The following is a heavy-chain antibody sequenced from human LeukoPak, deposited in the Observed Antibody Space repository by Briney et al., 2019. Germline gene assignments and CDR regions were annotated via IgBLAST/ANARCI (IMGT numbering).Heavy chain of an antibody. CDR3: AGDYGGNSGAFDI. J-gene: IGHJ3*02. D-gene: IGHD4-23*01. CDR1: GGTFSSYA. Sequence: SVKVSCKASGGTFSSYAISWVRQAPGQGFEWMGRIIPIFGTANYAQKFQGRVTITTDESTSTAYMELSSLRSEDTAVYYCAGDYGGNSGAFDIWGQGTMVTVSS. V-gene: IGHV1-69*05. CDR2: IIPIFGTA.